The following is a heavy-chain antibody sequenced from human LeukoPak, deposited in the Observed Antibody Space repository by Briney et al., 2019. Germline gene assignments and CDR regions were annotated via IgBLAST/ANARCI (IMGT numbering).Heavy chain of an antibody. V-gene: IGHV4-34*01. CDR1: GFSFSDYA. Sequence: GSLRLSCAASGFSFSDYAMSWVRQAPGKGLEWIGEINHSGSTNYNPSLKSRVTISVDTSKNQFSLKLSSVTAADTAVYCCAREKGGNLYYYYYYGMDVWGQGTTVTVSS. CDR3: AREKGGNLYYYYYYGMDV. CDR2: INHSGST. D-gene: IGHD4-23*01. J-gene: IGHJ6*02.